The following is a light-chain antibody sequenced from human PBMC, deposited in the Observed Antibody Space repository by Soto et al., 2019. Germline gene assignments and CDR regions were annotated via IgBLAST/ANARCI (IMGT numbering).Light chain of an antibody. CDR1: SSDADTYKY. CDR3: NSYTTGTTK. CDR2: EVS. V-gene: IGLV2-14*01. Sequence: QSALTQPASVSGSPGQSITISCTGTSSDADTYKYVSWYQQHPGKAPKLIIYEVSNRPSGVSNRFSGSKSGNTASLTISGLQAEDEADYYCNSYTTGTTKFGGGTKVTVL. J-gene: IGLJ3*02.